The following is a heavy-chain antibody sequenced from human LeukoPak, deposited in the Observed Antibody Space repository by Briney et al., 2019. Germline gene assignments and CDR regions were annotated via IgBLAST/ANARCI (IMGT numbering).Heavy chain of an antibody. J-gene: IGHJ4*02. CDR1: GFTFSSYA. D-gene: IGHD4-23*01. CDR2: ISGSSSNK. CDR3: AKFAYGGNSGNFDY. V-gene: IGHV3-23*01. Sequence: PGGSLRLSCAASGFTFSSYAMNWVRQAPGKGLEWVSGISGSSSNKVYADSVKGRFTISRDNSKNTLYLQMNSLRAEDTAVYYCAKFAYGGNSGNFDYWGQGTLVTVSS.